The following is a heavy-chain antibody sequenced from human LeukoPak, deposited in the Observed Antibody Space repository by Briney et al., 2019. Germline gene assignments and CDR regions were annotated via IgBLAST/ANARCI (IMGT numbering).Heavy chain of an antibody. V-gene: IGHV3-23*01. CDR2: ISGSGGST. CDR1: GFTFSSYA. J-gene: IGHJ4*02. Sequence: GGSLRLSCAASGFTFSSYAMSWVRQAPGKGLEWVSAISGSGGSTYYADSVKGRFTISRDNAKNSLYLQMNSLRAEDTAVYYCAGITVSRTNYFDYWGQGTLVTVSS. CDR3: AGITVSRTNYFDY. D-gene: IGHD3-16*01.